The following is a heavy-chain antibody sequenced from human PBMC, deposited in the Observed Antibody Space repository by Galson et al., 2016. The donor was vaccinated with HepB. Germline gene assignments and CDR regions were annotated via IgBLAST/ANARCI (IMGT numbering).Heavy chain of an antibody. CDR1: GFTFTRFA. CDR2: ISGRGGTT. Sequence: SLRLSCAASGFTFTRFAMSWVRQAPGSGLQWVSAISGRGGTTAYADSVKGRFTISRDNSKNTLYLQMNSLRDEDTALYFCAKDNGSGGGITGQFDYWGQGTLVTVSS. CDR3: AKDNGSGGGITGQFDY. V-gene: IGHV3-23*01. J-gene: IGHJ4*02. D-gene: IGHD2-15*01.